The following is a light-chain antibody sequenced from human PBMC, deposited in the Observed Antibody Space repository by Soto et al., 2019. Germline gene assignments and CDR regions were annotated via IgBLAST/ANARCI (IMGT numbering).Light chain of an antibody. V-gene: IGKV3-11*01. CDR2: DAS. J-gene: IGKJ1*01. CDR1: QSVCRY. CDR3: QHRNNWPWT. Sequence: EIVLTQSPAILSLSPKEKATNSCRASQSVCRYLVWYQQKPGQAPSLLIYDASNRATGVPARFSGSGSGTGFTLIIISLESEDFAVYYCQHRNNWPWTLGQGTKVDIK.